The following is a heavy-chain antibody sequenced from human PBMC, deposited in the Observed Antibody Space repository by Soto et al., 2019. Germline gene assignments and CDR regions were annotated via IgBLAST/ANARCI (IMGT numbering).Heavy chain of an antibody. V-gene: IGHV4-31*03. CDR1: GGSISSGGYY. J-gene: IGHJ5*01. CDR2: MFHSGTT. Sequence: QVQLQESGPGLVTPSQTLSLTCTVSGGSISSGGYYWSWIRQHPGQGLEWIGYMFHSGTTYYNPSLKGRVSISVDTSKNQFSRKLTSVTAADTAVYYCAKDRYGGYIFDSWGQGTLVTVSS. CDR3: AKDRYGGYIFDS. D-gene: IGHD5-12*01.